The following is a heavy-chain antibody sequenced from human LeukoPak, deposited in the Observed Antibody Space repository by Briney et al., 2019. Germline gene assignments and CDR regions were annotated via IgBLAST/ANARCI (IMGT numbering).Heavy chain of an antibody. J-gene: IGHJ2*01. CDR2: ISSSSSYI. Sequence: NPGGSLRLSCAASGFTFSNYNLIWVRQAPGKGLEWVSSISSSSSYIYYADSVKGRFSISRDNAKNSLYLQMNSLRAEDTAVYYCARVPYYYDTTGDPKDWYFDLWGRGTLVTASS. CDR1: GFTFSNYN. CDR3: ARVPYYYDTTGDPKDWYFDL. V-gene: IGHV3-21*01. D-gene: IGHD3-22*01.